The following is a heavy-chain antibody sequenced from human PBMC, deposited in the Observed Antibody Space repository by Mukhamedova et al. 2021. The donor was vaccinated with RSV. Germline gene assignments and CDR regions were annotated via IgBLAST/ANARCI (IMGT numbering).Heavy chain of an antibody. CDR3: AKDHTSWVEYFDY. CDR2: ISGGGGST. V-gene: IGHV3-23*01. D-gene: IGHD2-2*01. Sequence: EWVSAISGGGGSTYYADSVKGRFTISRDNSKNTLYLQMNSLRAEDTAVYYCAKDHTSWVEYFDYWGQGTLVTVSS. J-gene: IGHJ4*02.